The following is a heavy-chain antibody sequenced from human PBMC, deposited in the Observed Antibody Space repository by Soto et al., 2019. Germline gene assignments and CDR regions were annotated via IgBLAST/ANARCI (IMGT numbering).Heavy chain of an antibody. D-gene: IGHD4-4*01. V-gene: IGHV3-53*01. CDR3: ARDRVATVTYGMDV. J-gene: IGHJ6*02. Sequence: LRLSCATSGFTVSSNYMSWVRQAPGKGLEWVSVIYSGGSTYYADSVKGRFTISRDNSKNTLYLQMNSLRAEDTAVYYCARDRVATVTYGMDVWGQGTTVTVSS. CDR1: GFTVSSNY. CDR2: IYSGGST.